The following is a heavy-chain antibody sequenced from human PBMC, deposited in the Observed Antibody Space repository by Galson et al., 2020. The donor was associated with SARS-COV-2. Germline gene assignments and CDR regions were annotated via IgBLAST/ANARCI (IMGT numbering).Heavy chain of an antibody. Sequence: SETLSLTCTVSGGSISSYYWSWIRQPPGKGLEWIGYIYYSGSTNYNPSRKSRVTISVDTSKNQFSLKLSSVTAAETAVYYCARVSLWFGELLNPYYYYYMDVWGKGTTGTVSS. CDR3: ARVSLWFGELLNPYYYYYMDV. V-gene: IGHV4-59*01. J-gene: IGHJ6*03. CDR1: GGSISSYY. D-gene: IGHD3-10*01. CDR2: IYYSGST.